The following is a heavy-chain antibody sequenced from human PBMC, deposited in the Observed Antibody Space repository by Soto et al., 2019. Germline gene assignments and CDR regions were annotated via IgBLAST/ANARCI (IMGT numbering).Heavy chain of an antibody. CDR1: GFTFSSYA. CDR2: ISSNGGST. Sequence: LRLSWSASGFTFSSYAMHWVRQAPGKGLEYVSAISSNGGSTYYADSVKGRFTISRDNSKNTLYLQMSSLRAEDTAVYYCVKDRRASWIQLWFWVYWGQEPWSPSPQ. V-gene: IGHV3-64D*06. J-gene: IGHJ4*01. D-gene: IGHD5-18*01. CDR3: VKDRRASWIQLWFWVY.